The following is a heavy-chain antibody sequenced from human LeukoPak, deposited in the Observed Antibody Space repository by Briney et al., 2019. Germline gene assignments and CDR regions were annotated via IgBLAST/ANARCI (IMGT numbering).Heavy chain of an antibody. CDR2: MNPRSGST. V-gene: IGHV1-8*01. J-gene: IGHJ6*02. D-gene: IGHD3-16*01. CDR3: ARDDYPYGMDA. CDR1: GYTFTNFD. Sequence: GASVKVSCKASGYTFTNFDINWVRQATGQGLEWMGWMNPRSGSTGYAQKFQGRVTMTRDTSTSTAYMEMSSLRSDDAAVYYCARDDYPYGMDAWGQGTTVTVSS.